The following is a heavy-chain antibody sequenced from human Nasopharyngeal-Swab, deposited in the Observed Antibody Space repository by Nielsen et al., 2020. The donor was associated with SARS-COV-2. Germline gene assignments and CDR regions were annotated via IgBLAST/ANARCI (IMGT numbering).Heavy chain of an antibody. Sequence: GESLKISCAASGFIFSDSAIHWVRQAPGKGLEWVANIKQDGSEKYYVDSVKGRFTISRDNAKNSLYLQMNSLRAEDTAVYYCARDRNGFIYYYYGMDVWGQGTTVTVSS. CDR3: ARDRNGFIYYYYGMDV. CDR2: IKQDGSEK. J-gene: IGHJ6*02. CDR1: GFIFSDSA. D-gene: IGHD3-3*01. V-gene: IGHV3-7*01.